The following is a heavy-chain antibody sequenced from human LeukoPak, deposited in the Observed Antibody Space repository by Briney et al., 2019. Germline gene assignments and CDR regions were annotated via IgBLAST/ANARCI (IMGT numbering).Heavy chain of an antibody. CDR2: IKQDGSEK. Sequence: GGSLRLSCAASGFTLSTYWMTWVRQAPGKGLEWVANIKQDGSEKYYVDSVKGRFTISRDNAKKLLYLQMNSLRVEDTAVYYCARDRGSSGRLGRFENWGQGALGTVSP. J-gene: IGHJ4*02. CDR3: ARDRGSSGRLGRFEN. CDR1: GFTLSTYW. V-gene: IGHV3-7*01. D-gene: IGHD6-19*01.